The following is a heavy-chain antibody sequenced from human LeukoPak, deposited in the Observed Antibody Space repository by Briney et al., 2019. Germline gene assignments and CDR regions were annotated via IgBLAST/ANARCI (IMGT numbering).Heavy chain of an antibody. CDR1: GGSISSGDYY. J-gene: IGHJ6*02. Sequence: SQTLSLTCTVSGGSISSGDYYWSWIRQPPGKGLVWIGYIYYSGSTYYNPSLKSRVTISVDTSKNQFSLKLSSVTAADTAVYYCARVGRYCSSTSCYYYYGMDVWGQGTTVTVSS. CDR3: ARVGRYCSSTSCYYYYGMDV. V-gene: IGHV4-30-4*01. D-gene: IGHD2-2*01. CDR2: IYYSGST.